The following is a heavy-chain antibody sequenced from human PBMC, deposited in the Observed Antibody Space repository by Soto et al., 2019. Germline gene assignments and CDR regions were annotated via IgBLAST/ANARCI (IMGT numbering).Heavy chain of an antibody. V-gene: IGHV3-48*02. CDR2: ISGSSNTI. CDR3: GRGLYLHYGMAV. Sequence: EVQLVESGGGLIQRGGSLRLSCAASGFTLSTYSLNWVRQAPRKGLEWLSYISGSSNTIYYADSVKGRFTISRDNAKNSLDLKMNSLREEDKAVYFWGRGLYLHYGMAVWGQGTTVTVSS. D-gene: IGHD3-16*02. CDR1: GFTLSTYS. J-gene: IGHJ6*02.